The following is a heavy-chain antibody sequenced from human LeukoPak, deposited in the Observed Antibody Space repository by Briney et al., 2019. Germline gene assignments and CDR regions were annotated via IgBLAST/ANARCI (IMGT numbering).Heavy chain of an antibody. Sequence: SETLSLPCTVSGGSISSYYWSWIRQPPGKGLEWIGYIYYSGSTNYNPSLKSRVTISVDTSKNQFSLKLSSVTAADTAVYYCCGSGWFAGPFGYWGQGALVTVSS. CDR1: GGSISSYY. D-gene: IGHD6-19*01. J-gene: IGHJ4*02. V-gene: IGHV4-59*01. CDR2: IYYSGST. CDR3: CGSGWFAGPFGY.